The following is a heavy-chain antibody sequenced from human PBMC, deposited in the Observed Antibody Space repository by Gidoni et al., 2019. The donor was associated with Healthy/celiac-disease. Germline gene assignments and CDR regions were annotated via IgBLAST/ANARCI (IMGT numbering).Heavy chain of an antibody. CDR3: AKVPTWSRTADY. J-gene: IGHJ4*02. CDR1: GFPFSSYA. CDR2: ISGSGGST. D-gene: IGHD2-8*02. Sequence: EVQLVESGGGLVQPGGSLRLSCAASGFPFSSYAMSWVRQAPGKGLECVSAISGSGGSTYYADSVKGRFTISRDNSKNTLYLQMNSLRAEDTAVYYCAKVPTWSRTADYWGQGTLVTVSS. V-gene: IGHV3-23*04.